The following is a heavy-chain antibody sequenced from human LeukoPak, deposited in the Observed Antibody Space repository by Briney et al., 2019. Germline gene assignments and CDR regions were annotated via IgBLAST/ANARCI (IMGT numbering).Heavy chain of an antibody. CDR3: AREYYDFWSGHMAY. CDR2: ISSSSSYI. V-gene: IGHV3-21*01. Sequence: GGSLRLSCAASGFTFSSYSMNWARQAPGKGLEWVSSISSSSSYIYYADSVKGRFTISRDNAKNSLYLQMNSLRAEDTAVYYCAREYYDFWSGHMAYWGQGTLVTVSS. J-gene: IGHJ4*02. D-gene: IGHD3-3*01. CDR1: GFTFSSYS.